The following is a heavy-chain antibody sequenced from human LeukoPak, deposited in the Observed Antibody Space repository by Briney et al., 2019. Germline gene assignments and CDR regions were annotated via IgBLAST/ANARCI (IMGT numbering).Heavy chain of an antibody. CDR1: GGSISSYY. V-gene: IGHV4-59*01. D-gene: IGHD4-17*01. Sequence: SETLSLTCTVSGGSISSYYWSWIRQPPGKGLKWIGFIYSSGSTNYNPSLKSRVTISVDTSKNQFSLKLSSVTAADTAVYYCARSTTVTTSRDAFDIWGQGTMVTVSS. CDR2: IYSSGST. CDR3: ARSTTVTTSRDAFDI. J-gene: IGHJ3*02.